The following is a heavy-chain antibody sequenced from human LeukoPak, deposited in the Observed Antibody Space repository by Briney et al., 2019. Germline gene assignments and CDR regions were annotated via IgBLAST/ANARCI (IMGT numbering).Heavy chain of an antibody. CDR1: GFTFSDYY. V-gene: IGHV3-11*06. J-gene: IGHJ6*02. Sequence: GGSLRLSCAASGFTFSDYYMSWIRQAPGKGLEWVSSISSSSSYIYYADSVKGRFTISRDNAKNSLHLQMNSLRAEDTAVYYCARVHYYGSGSYGMDVWGQGTTVTVSS. D-gene: IGHD3-10*01. CDR2: ISSSSSYI. CDR3: ARVHYYGSGSYGMDV.